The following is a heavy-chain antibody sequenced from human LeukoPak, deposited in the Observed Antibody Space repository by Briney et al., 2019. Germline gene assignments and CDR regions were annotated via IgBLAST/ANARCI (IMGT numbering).Heavy chain of an antibody. CDR2: INPNSGGT. V-gene: IGHV1-2*02. CDR3: ARERIVVVTLSDGIEI. J-gene: IGHJ3*02. Sequence: ASVKVSCKASGYTFTGYYIHWVRRAPGQGLEWMGWINPNSGGTKYAQKFQGRVNVTRDTSISTVYMELSSLTSDDTAVYYCARERIVVVTLSDGIEIWGQGTMVSVSS. CDR1: GYTFTGYY. D-gene: IGHD2-21*02.